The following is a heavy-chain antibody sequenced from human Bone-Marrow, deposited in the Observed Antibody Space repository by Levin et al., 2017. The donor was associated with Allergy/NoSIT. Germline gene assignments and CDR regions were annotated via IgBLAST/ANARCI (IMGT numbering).Heavy chain of an antibody. CDR1: GFSLSSNGVG. CDR2: IYWDDDE. V-gene: IGHV2-5*05. D-gene: IGHD3-10*01. CDR3: AHGYFSDLLSSFFDH. Sequence: SGPTLVKPTQTLTLTCTVSGFSLSSNGVGVGWIRQPPGKALEWLALIYWDDDERYDPDLRSRLATTKDTSKNQVVFTMPNMYPPNTATYYRAHGYFSDLLSSFFDHWGPGSLVTVSS. J-gene: IGHJ4*02.